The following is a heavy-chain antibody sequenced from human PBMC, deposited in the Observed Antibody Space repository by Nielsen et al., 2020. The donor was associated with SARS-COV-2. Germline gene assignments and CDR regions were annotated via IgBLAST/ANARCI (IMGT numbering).Heavy chain of an antibody. CDR3: AKDLLAVAGRNSVVGFDY. D-gene: IGHD6-19*01. CDR2: ISWNSGNI. CDR1: GFPFDDYA. V-gene: IGHV3-9*01. Sequence: GGSLRLSCAASGFPFDDYAMHWVRQAPGKGLEWVSGISWNSGNIGYADSVKGRFTISRDNAKNSLYLQMNSLRAEDTALYYCAKDLLAVAGRNSVVGFDYWGQGTLVTVSS. J-gene: IGHJ4*02.